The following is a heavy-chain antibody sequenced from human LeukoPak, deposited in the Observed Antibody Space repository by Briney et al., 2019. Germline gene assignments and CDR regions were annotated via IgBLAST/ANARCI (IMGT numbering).Heavy chain of an antibody. CDR2: ISAYNGNT. J-gene: IGHJ3*02. CDR3: ARGGFSGSYLDDAFDI. Sequence: ASVKVSCKASGYTFTSYGISWVRQAPGQGLEWMGWISAYNGNTNYAQKLQGRVTMTTDTSTSTAYMELRSLRSDDTAVYYCARGGFSGSYLDDAFDIWGQGTMVIVSS. V-gene: IGHV1-18*01. CDR1: GYTFTSYG. D-gene: IGHD1-26*01.